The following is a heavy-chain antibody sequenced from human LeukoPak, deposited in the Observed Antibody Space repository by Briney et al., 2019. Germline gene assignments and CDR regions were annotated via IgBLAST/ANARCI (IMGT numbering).Heavy chain of an antibody. J-gene: IGHJ4*02. Sequence: GGSLRLSCAASGFSFSGYWMHWVRQVPGKGLAWLSRINTDGASTIYADSVKGRFTISRDNANNTLFLQMNSLRAEDTAVYYCARGGYYFDFWGQGTLVTVSS. D-gene: IGHD3-16*01. CDR1: GFSFSGYW. CDR2: INTDGAST. V-gene: IGHV3-74*01. CDR3: ARGGYYFDF.